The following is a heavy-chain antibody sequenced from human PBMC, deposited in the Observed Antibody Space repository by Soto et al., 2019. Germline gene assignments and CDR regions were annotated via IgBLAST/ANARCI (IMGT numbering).Heavy chain of an antibody. V-gene: IGHV3-30-3*01. CDR2: ISYDGSNK. CDR3: ARVRIVATIWTRDYYYGMDV. D-gene: IGHD5-12*01. CDR1: GFTFSSYA. J-gene: IGHJ6*02. Sequence: PGGSLRLSCAASGFTFSSYAMHWVRQAPGKGLEWVAVISYDGSNKYYADSVKGRFTISRDNSKNTLYLQMNSLRAEDTAVYYCARVRIVATIWTRDYYYGMDVWGQGTTVTVSS.